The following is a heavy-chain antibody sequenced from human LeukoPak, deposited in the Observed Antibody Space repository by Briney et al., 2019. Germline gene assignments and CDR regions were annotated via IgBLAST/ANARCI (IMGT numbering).Heavy chain of an antibody. V-gene: IGHV3-23*01. Sequence: PGGSLRLSCAASGFTFSSYAMSWIRQAPGKGLEWVSAISGSGGSTYYADSVKGRFIISRDNSKNTLFLQMNSLRAEATAVYYCTKAVGLYDSAYYWGQGTLVTVS. CDR3: TKAVGLYDSAYY. J-gene: IGHJ4*02. D-gene: IGHD3-22*01. CDR1: GFTFSSYA. CDR2: ISGSGGST.